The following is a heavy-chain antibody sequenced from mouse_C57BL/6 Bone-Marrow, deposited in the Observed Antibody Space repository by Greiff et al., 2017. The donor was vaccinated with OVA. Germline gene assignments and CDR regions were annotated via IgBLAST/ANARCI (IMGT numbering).Heavy chain of an antibody. CDR1: GFSLSTFGMG. Sequence: QVTLKESGPGILQPSQTLSLTCSFSGFSLSTFGMGVGWIRQPSGKGLEWLAHIWWDDDTSYNPALKSRLTISKDTSKNQVFLKIANVDTADTATYYCGRIRVTGTSYAMDYWGQGTSVTVSS. CDR2: IWWDDDT. J-gene: IGHJ4*01. CDR3: GRIRVTGTSYAMDY. V-gene: IGHV8-8*01. D-gene: IGHD4-1*01.